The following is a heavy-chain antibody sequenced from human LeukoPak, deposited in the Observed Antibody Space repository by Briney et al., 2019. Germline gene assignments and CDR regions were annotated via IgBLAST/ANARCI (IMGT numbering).Heavy chain of an antibody. Sequence: SETLSLTCAVYGGSFSGYYWSWIRQPPGKGLEWIGEINHSGSTNYNPSLKSRVTISVDTSKNQFSLKLSSVTAADTAVYYCARVAGYSSSLPNFQHWGQGTLVTVSS. D-gene: IGHD6-13*01. CDR3: ARVAGYSSSLPNFQH. CDR1: GGSFSGYY. V-gene: IGHV4-34*01. CDR2: INHSGST. J-gene: IGHJ1*01.